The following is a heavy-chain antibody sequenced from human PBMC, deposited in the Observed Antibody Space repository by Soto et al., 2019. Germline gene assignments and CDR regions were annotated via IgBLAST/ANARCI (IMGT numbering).Heavy chain of an antibody. D-gene: IGHD2-8*02. CDR2: IYYSGST. CDR1: AGSVSSGRYY. CDR3: WRVGVYPV. Sequence: QVQLQESGPGLVKPSETLSLTCTDSAGSVSSGRYYWSWIRQPPGQGLEWIGYIYYSGSTNYNPSLRSRVTITVDTSKNQFFLKLSSVTAAETAVYYCWRVGVYPVWGQGTLVTVCS. V-gene: IGHV4-61*01. J-gene: IGHJ4*02.